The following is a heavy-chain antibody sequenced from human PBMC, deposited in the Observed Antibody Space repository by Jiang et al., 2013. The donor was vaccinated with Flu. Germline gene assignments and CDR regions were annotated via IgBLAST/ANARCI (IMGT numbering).Heavy chain of an antibody. J-gene: IGHJ6*03. CDR3: ATESSVGFHASRIYGPYFYYY. V-gene: IGHV1-46*01. CDR1: GYTFTNYY. CDR2: IHPSDGST. D-gene: IGHD2/OR15-2a*01. Sequence: SGAEVKKPGASVKVSCKASGYTFTNYYIHWVRQAPGQGLEWVGIIHPSDGSTTYAQKFQGRVTMTRDTSASTVYMELSSLRSEDSAVYYCATESSVGFHASRIYGPYFYYY.